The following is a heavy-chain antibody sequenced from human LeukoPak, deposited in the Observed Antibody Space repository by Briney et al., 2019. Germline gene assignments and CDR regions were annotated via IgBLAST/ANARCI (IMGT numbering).Heavy chain of an antibody. V-gene: IGHV3-23*01. CDR1: GFSFIAYA. CDR3: SRDLHYYVAMDG. D-gene: IGHD3-10*02. CDR2: IGSDNKP. J-gene: IGHJ6*02. Sequence: GGSLRLSCEASGFSFIAYALTWVRQAPGKGLEWVSPIGSDNKPHYSESVKGRFAISRDNSKSMLCLQLNSLRAEATALYYFSRDLHYYVAMDGWGQGTTVTVSS.